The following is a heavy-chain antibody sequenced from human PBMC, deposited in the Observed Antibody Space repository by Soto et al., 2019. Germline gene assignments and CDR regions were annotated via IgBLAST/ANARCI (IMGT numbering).Heavy chain of an antibody. D-gene: IGHD5-12*01. J-gene: IGHJ4*02. CDR2: IWYDGSNK. CDR1: GFTFSSYG. V-gene: IGHV3-33*01. CDR3: ARDLMATGFHY. Sequence: QVQLVESGGGVVQPGRSLRLSCAASGFTFSSYGMHWVRQAPGKGLEWVAVIWYDGSNKYYADSVKGRFTISRDNSKNTLYLQMNILRAEDTAVYYCARDLMATGFHYWGQGTLVTVSS.